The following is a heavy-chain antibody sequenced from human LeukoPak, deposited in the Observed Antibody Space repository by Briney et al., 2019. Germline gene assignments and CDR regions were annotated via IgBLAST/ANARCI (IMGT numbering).Heavy chain of an antibody. V-gene: IGHV1-8*01. CDR3: ARQLYAADAFDI. Sequence: GASVKVSCKASGYTFTSYDINWVRQATGQGLEWMGWMNPNSGNTGHAQKFQGRVTMTRNTSISTAYMELSSLRSEDTAVYYCARQLYAADAFDIWGQGTMVTVSS. CDR1: GYTFTSYD. CDR2: MNPNSGNT. D-gene: IGHD2-2*02. J-gene: IGHJ3*02.